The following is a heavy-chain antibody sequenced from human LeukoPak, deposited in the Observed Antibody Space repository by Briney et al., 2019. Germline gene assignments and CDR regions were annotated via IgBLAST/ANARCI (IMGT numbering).Heavy chain of an antibody. D-gene: IGHD4-17*01. Sequence: SETLSLTCAVSGGSISSSNWWSWVRQPPGKGLEWIGSIYYSGSTYYNPSLKSRVTISVDTSKNQFSLKLSSVTAADTAVYYCARGLTTVTIYYYYYMDVWGKGTTVTVSS. V-gene: IGHV4-4*02. CDR3: ARGLTTVTIYYYYYMDV. CDR1: GGSISSSNW. J-gene: IGHJ6*03. CDR2: IYYSGST.